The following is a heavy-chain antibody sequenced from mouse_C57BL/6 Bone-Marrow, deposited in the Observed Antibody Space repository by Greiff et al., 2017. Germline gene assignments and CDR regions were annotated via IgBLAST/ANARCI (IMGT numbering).Heavy chain of an antibody. CDR1: GFNIKDYY. CDR2: IDPENGDT. J-gene: IGHJ3*01. Sequence: VQLQQSGAELVRPGASLKLSCTASGFNIKDYYMHWVNQTPEQGLEWIGWIDPENGDTEYASKFQGKATITVDTSSNTAYLQLSSLTSEDTAVYYCTGIDYWGQGTLVTVSA. CDR3: TGIDY. V-gene: IGHV14-4*01.